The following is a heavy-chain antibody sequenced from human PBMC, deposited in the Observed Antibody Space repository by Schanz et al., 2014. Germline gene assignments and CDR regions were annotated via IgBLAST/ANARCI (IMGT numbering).Heavy chain of an antibody. Sequence: QVLLVQSGAEVKQPGASVKVSCKASGYTFTAYFIHWVRQAPGQGLEWMGRINPNTGGTNFAQKFQGRVTMTRDTSITTAYMDLSGLTSDDTAVYYCARAAYGGYTSTPLRYWGQGTLVTVSS. J-gene: IGHJ4*02. D-gene: IGHD5-12*01. CDR3: ARAAYGGYTSTPLRY. CDR1: GYTFTAYF. V-gene: IGHV1-2*06. CDR2: INPNTGGT.